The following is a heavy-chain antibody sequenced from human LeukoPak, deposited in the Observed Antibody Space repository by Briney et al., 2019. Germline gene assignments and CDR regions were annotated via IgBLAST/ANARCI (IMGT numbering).Heavy chain of an antibody. CDR1: GFTFSSYW. CDR3: SKGPRSSPLFYYMDV. D-gene: IGHD6-6*01. J-gene: IGHJ6*03. Sequence: QTGGSLRLSCAASGFTFSSYWMSWVRQAPGKGLEWVANIKQDGSEKYYVDSVKGRFTISRDNSKNTLYLQMNSLRVEDTAVYYCSKGPRSSPLFYYMDVWGNGTTVIVSS. V-gene: IGHV3-7*01. CDR2: IKQDGSEK.